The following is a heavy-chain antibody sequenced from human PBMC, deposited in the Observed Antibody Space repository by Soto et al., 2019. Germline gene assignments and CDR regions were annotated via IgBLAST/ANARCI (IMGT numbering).Heavy chain of an antibody. J-gene: IGHJ4*02. CDR3: ARSYYDSSGYSAY. Sequence: GGSLSLSCAASGFTFSSYAMHWVRQAPGKGLEWVAVISYDGSNKYYADSVKGRFTISRDNSKNTPYLQMNSLRAEDTAVYYCARSYYDSSGYSAYWGQGTLVTVSS. CDR2: ISYDGSNK. V-gene: IGHV3-30-3*01. CDR1: GFTFSSYA. D-gene: IGHD3-22*01.